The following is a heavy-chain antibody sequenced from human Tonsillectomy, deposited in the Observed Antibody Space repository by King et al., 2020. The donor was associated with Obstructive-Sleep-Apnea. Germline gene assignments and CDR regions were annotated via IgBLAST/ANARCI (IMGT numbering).Heavy chain of an antibody. CDR2: INWNSGNI. Sequence: QLVQSGGGLVQPGRSLRVSCAASGFSFDDYAMHWVRQTPGKGLEWVSGINWNSGNIGYADSVKGRFTISRDNAKNSLYLQMNSLGAEDTALYYCVKDRAGGVPDAFDIWGQGTMVTVSS. D-gene: IGHD3-16*01. V-gene: IGHV3-9*01. CDR1: GFSFDDYA. CDR3: VKDRAGGVPDAFDI. J-gene: IGHJ3*02.